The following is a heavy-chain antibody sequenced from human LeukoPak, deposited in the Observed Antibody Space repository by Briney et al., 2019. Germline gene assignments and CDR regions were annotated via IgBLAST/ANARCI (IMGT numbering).Heavy chain of an antibody. Sequence: ASVKVSCKASGYTFTGYYMHGVRQAPGQGLEGMGWINPNSGGTNYAQKFQGRVTMTRDTSISTAYMELSRLRSDDTAVYYCARGIGSGSSWYNWFDPWGQGTLVTVSS. V-gene: IGHV1-2*02. CDR3: ARGIGSGSSWYNWFDP. D-gene: IGHD6-13*01. CDR2: INPNSGGT. CDR1: GYTFTGYY. J-gene: IGHJ5*02.